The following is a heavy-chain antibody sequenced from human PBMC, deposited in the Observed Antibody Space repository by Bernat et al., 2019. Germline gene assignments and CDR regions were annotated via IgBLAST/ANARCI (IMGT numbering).Heavy chain of an antibody. V-gene: IGHV3-74*01. CDR2: INSDGSST. CDR3: ARDQGSIVGLPSAFDI. CDR1: GFTFSSYW. J-gene: IGHJ3*02. D-gene: IGHD1-26*01. Sequence: EVQLVESGGGLVQPGGSLRLSCAASGFTFSSYWMHWVRQAPGKGLVWVSRINSDGSSTSYADSVKGRFTISRDNAKNTLYLQMNSLRAEDTAVYCCARDQGSIVGLPSAFDIWGQGTMVTVSS.